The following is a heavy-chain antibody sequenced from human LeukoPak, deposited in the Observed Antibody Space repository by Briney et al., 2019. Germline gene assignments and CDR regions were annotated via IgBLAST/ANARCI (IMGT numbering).Heavy chain of an antibody. D-gene: IGHD1-26*01. CDR2: IYHSGST. Sequence: TSETLSLTCTVSGGSISSYYWSWIRQPPGKGLEWIGYIYHSGSTYYNPSLKSRVTISVDRSKNQFSLKLSSVTAADTAVYYCARARYSGSYRWFDPWGQGTLVTVSS. V-gene: IGHV4-59*12. J-gene: IGHJ5*02. CDR3: ARARYSGSYRWFDP. CDR1: GGSISSYY.